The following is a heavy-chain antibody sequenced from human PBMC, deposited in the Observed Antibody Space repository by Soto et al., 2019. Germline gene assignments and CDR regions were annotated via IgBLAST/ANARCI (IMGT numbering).Heavy chain of an antibody. CDR3: EPAAGFAVATMRIWFDP. J-gene: IGHJ5*02. CDR1: GGTFSSYA. D-gene: IGHD5-12*01. Sequence: QVQLVQSGAEVKKPGSSVKVSCKASGGTFSSYAISWVRQAPGQGLEWMGGIIPICGTANYAQKFQGRVTITADKSTSTAYMALRSLRSEDTAVYYCEPAAGFAVATMRIWFDPWGQGTLVTVSS. V-gene: IGHV1-69*06. CDR2: IIPICGTA.